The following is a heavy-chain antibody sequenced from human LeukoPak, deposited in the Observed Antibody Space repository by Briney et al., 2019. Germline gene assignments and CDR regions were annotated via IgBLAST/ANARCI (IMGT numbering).Heavy chain of an antibody. CDR3: ARVGPSYGYVDF. V-gene: IGHV3-21*01. Sequence: GESLTLSCAASGFTFSSYTMNWLRQSPGKGLEWVSSISSSSGDIYYADSLRGRFTISRDSAKNSLYLQKNSLRAEDTAVYYCARVGPSYGYVDFWGQGTLVTVSS. D-gene: IGHD5-18*01. CDR2: ISSSSGDI. J-gene: IGHJ4*02. CDR1: GFTFSSYT.